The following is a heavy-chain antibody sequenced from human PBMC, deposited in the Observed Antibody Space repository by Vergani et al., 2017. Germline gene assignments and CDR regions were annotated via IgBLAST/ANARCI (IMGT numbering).Heavy chain of an antibody. J-gene: IGHJ3*02. CDR3: ARRGVCSSTSWYDDAFDI. CDR2: IYSGHSDT. CDR1: GYSFTSYW. V-gene: IGHV5-51*01. Sequence: EVQLVQSGAEVKKPGESLKIFCKGSGYSFTSYWIGWVRQMPGKGLEWMGIIYSGHSDTRYSPSFQGQVTISADKSISTAYLQWSSLKASDTAMYYCARRGVCSSTSWYDDAFDIWGQGTMVTVSS. D-gene: IGHD2-2*01.